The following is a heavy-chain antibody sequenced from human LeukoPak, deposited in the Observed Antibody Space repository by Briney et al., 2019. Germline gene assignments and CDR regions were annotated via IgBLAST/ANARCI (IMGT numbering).Heavy chain of an antibody. Sequence: GGSLRLSCAASGFTFDDYAMHWVRQAPGKGLEWVSGISWNSGSIGYADSVKGRFTISRDNAKNSLYLQMNSLRAEDTALYYCAKAYGSGIFYGMDVWGQGTTVTVSS. CDR3: AKAYGSGIFYGMDV. CDR1: GFTFDDYA. J-gene: IGHJ6*02. D-gene: IGHD3-10*01. V-gene: IGHV3-9*01. CDR2: ISWNSGSI.